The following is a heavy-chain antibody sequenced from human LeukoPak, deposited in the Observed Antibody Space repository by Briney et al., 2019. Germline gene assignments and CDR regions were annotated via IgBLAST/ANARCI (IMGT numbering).Heavy chain of an antibody. CDR1: GFTFRSYN. CDR2: ISSSSSYI. J-gene: IGHJ4*02. Sequence: PGGSLRLSCAASGFTFRSYNMNWVRQAPGKRPEGASSISSSSSYIYYADSVKGRFTISRDKAKNSLYLQMNSLRAEDTALYYCARGASRADYWGQGTLVTVSS. V-gene: IGHV3-21*01. CDR3: ARGASRADY.